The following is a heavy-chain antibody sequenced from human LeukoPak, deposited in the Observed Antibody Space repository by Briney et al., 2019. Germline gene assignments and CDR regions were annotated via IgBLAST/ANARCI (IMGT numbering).Heavy chain of an antibody. CDR3: ARCSSTSCYKGPHFDY. CDR1: GYTFTSYF. D-gene: IGHD2-2*02. CDR2: LNPSGVKT. J-gene: IGHJ4*02. V-gene: IGHV1-46*01. Sequence: ASVKVSCKASGYTFTSYFIHWVRQAPGQGLEWMGILNPSGVKTNYAQKFQGRVTMTSDTSTSTVYKELSSLRFEDTAVYYCARCSSTSCYKGPHFDYWGQGTLVTVSS.